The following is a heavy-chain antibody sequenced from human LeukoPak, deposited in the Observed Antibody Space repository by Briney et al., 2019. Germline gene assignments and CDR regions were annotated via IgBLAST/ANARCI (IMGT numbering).Heavy chain of an antibody. CDR3: ARGCSSSWTTYYFDY. D-gene: IGHD6-13*01. CDR1: GGSISSGSYY. CDR2: IYTSGST. V-gene: IGHV4-61*02. Sequence: MPSQTLSLTCTVPGGSISSGSYYWSWIRQLAGRGLEWIGRIYTSGSTNYNPSLKSRVTISVDTSKNQFSLKLSSVTAADTAVYYCARGCSSSWTTYYFDYWGQGTLVTVSS. J-gene: IGHJ4*02.